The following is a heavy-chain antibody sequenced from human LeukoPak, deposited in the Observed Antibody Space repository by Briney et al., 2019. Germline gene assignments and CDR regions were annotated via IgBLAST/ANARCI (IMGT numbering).Heavy chain of an antibody. J-gene: IGHJ4*02. D-gene: IGHD5-24*01. CDR3: ARGGRDGYNCFDY. V-gene: IGHV4-59*01. CDR2: IYYSGST. Sequence: SETLSLTCTVSGGSISSYYWSWIRQPPGKGLEWIGYIYYSGSTNYNPSLKSRVTISVDTSKNQFSLKLSSVTAADTAVYYCARGGRDGYNCFDYWGQGTLVTVSS. CDR1: GGSISSYY.